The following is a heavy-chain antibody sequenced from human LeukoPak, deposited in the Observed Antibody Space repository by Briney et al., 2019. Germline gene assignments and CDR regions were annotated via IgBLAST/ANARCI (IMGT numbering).Heavy chain of an antibody. J-gene: IGHJ4*02. D-gene: IGHD3-16*01. CDR3: ARTRGRLYSSIYYPDY. Sequence: SGPVLVKPTQTLTLTCAFSGFSLSTSGMCVSWIRQSPGRAPEWLARIDWDDDKFYSTSLKTRLSISKDTAKNQVVLTMTKMDPVDTATYYCARTRGRLYSSIYYPDYWGQGTLVTVSS. V-gene: IGHV2-70*16. CDR2: IDWDDDK. CDR1: GFSLSTSGMC.